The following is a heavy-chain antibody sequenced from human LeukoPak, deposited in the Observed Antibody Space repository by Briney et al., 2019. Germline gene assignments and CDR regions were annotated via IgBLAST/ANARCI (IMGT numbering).Heavy chain of an antibody. V-gene: IGHV4-30-4*08. Sequence: PSETLSLTCTVSGGSISSDDYYWSWIRQPPGTGLEWIGYIYYSGSTYYNPSLKSRVTISVDTSKNQFSLKLSSVTAADTAVYYCARAKYYYDSSGYHDAFDIWGQGTMVTVSS. CDR2: IYYSGST. CDR1: GGSISSDDYY. J-gene: IGHJ3*02. CDR3: ARAKYYYDSSGYHDAFDI. D-gene: IGHD3-22*01.